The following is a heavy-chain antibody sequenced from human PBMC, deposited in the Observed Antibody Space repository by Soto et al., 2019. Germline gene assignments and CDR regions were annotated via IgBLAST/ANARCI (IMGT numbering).Heavy chain of an antibody. D-gene: IGHD3-9*01. J-gene: IGHJ4*02. Sequence: PSETLSLTCTVSGGSISSSSYYWGWIRQPPGKGLEWIGSIYYSGSTYYNPSLKSRVTISVDTSKNQFSLKLSSVTAADTAVYYCARHRGGYDILTGYYITAPYFDYWGQGTLVTVSS. CDR2: IYYSGST. CDR1: GGSISSSSYY. V-gene: IGHV4-39*01. CDR3: ARHRGGYDILTGYYITAPYFDY.